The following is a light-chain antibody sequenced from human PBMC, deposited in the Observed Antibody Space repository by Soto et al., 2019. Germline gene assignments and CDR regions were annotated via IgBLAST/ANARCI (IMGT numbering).Light chain of an antibody. V-gene: IGKV3-20*01. Sequence: EIVLTQSPGTLSLSPGEGATLSCRASQSVGSSYLAWYQQKPGQAPRLLMYAASSRATGIPDRFSGSGSGTDFTLTLSRLEPEDFAVYYCQQYGNSPITFGQGTRLDIE. CDR2: AAS. CDR1: QSVGSSY. J-gene: IGKJ5*01. CDR3: QQYGNSPIT.